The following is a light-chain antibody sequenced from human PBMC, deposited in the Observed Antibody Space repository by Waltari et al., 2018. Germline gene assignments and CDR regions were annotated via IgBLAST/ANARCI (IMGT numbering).Light chain of an antibody. J-gene: IGKJ1*01. Sequence: DIVMTQSPDSLAVSLGERATINCKSSQSVLYSSNNKNYLAWYQQKPGQPPKLLIYLAATRESGVPDRFSGSGSGTDFTLTISSLQAEDVAVYYCQKYYSTPWTFGQGTKVEIK. V-gene: IGKV4-1*01. CDR3: QKYYSTPWT. CDR1: QSVLYSSNNKNY. CDR2: LAA.